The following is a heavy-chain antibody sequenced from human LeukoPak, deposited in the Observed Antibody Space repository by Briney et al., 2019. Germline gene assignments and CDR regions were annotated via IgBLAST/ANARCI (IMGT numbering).Heavy chain of an antibody. D-gene: IGHD2-15*01. V-gene: IGHV3-23*01. CDR2: ISGSGGST. J-gene: IGHJ3*02. Sequence: GGSLRVSCAASGFTFSSYAMYWVRQAPGKGLEWVSGISGSGGSTYYAGSVKGRFTNSRDNSKNTLYLQMNSLRAEDTAVYYCAKDGGGSPEDAFDIWGQGTMVTVSS. CDR1: GFTFSSYA. CDR3: AKDGGGSPEDAFDI.